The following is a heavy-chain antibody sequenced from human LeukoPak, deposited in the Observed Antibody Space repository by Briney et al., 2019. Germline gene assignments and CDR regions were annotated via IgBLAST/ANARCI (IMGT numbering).Heavy chain of an antibody. V-gene: IGHV3-23*01. CDR1: GFTFSGYG. CDR2: ISSSGGST. J-gene: IGHJ4*02. CDR3: AKDRSIGTYYTFDS. D-gene: IGHD1-26*01. Sequence: GGTLTLSCAASGFTFSGYGMSWVRQAPGKGLEWVSAISSSGGSTYYADSVKGRFTISRDNSKNTLYLQMNSLRAEDTAVYYCAKDRSIGTYYTFDSWGQGTLVTVSS.